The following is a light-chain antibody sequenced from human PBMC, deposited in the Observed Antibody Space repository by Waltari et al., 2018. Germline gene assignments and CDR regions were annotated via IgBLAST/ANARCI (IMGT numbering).Light chain of an antibody. J-gene: IGLJ2*01. CDR2: QDS. CDR3: QAWDSSLVV. CDR1: NLGDKY. Sequence: SYELTPPPSVSVSPGPPASITCPGDNLGDKYACWYQQKPGPSPVLVIYQDSKRPSGIPERFSGSNSGNTATLTISGTQAMDEADYYCQAWDSSLVVFGGGTKLTVL. V-gene: IGLV3-1*01.